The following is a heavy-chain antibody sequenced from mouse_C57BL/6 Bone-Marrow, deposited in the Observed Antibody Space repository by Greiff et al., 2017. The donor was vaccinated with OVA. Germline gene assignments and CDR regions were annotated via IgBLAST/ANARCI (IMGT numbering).Heavy chain of an antibody. CDR3: ARKDYGYDEGFAY. CDR2: INPYNGGT. CDR1: GYTFTDYY. Sequence: VQLKQSGPVLVKPGASVKMSCKASGYTFTDYYMNWVKQSHGKSLEWIGVINPYNGGTSYNQKFKGKATLTVDKSSSTAYMELNSLTSEDSAVYYCARKDYGYDEGFAYWGQGTLVTVSA. J-gene: IGHJ3*01. D-gene: IGHD2-2*01. V-gene: IGHV1-19*01.